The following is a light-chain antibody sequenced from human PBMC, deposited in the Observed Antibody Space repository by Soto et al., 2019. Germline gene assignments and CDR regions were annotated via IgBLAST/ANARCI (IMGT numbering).Light chain of an antibody. CDR3: SSYAGSSTHVV. J-gene: IGLJ2*01. CDR1: SSDFGSYNL. Sequence: QSALTQPASVSGSPGQSISISGTGISSDFGSYNLVSWYQQHPGKAPKVMIYEGSKRPSGVSNRFSGSRPGNTASLTISGLQAEDEAHYYCSSYAGSSTHVVFGGGTKVTVL. V-gene: IGLV2-23*01. CDR2: EGS.